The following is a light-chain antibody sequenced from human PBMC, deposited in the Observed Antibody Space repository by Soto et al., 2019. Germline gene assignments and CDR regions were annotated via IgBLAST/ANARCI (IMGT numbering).Light chain of an antibody. J-gene: IGLJ2*01. CDR2: EDH. CDR3: QSSDPPPVV. V-gene: IGLV6-57*04. Sequence: NFMLTQPHSVSESPGKTVTISCTRSSGSIGSNSVQWYQQRPGSAPTTVIYEDHQRPSRIPNRFAGSIDRSSNSASLTISGLQPEEEADYYCQSSDPPPVVFGGATKLKVL. CDR1: SGSIGSNS.